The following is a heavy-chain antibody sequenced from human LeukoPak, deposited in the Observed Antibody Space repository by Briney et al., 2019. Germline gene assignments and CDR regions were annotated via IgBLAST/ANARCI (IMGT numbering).Heavy chain of an antibody. Sequence: GASVKVSCKASGGTFSSYTISWVRQAPGQGLEWMGRIIPILGIANYAQKFQGRVTITADKSTSTAYMEPSSLRSEDTAVYYCAHESSRAYCGGDCSSPESYWGQGTLVTVSS. CDR1: GGTFSSYT. CDR3: AHESSRAYCGGDCSSPESY. CDR2: IIPILGIA. D-gene: IGHD2-21*01. J-gene: IGHJ4*02. V-gene: IGHV1-69*02.